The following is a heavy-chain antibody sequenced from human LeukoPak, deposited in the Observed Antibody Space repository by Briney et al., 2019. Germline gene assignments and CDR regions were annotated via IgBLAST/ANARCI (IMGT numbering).Heavy chain of an antibody. Sequence: GRSLRLSCAASGFTFSSYGMHWVRQAPGKGLEWVAVISYDGSNKYYADSVKGRFTISRDNSKNTLYLQMNSLRAEDTAVYYCAKDLPPTTSYHYDSSGYYEGYYYGMDVWGQGTTVTVSS. CDR2: ISYDGSNK. J-gene: IGHJ6*02. D-gene: IGHD3-22*01. CDR3: AKDLPPTTSYHYDSSGYYEGYYYGMDV. V-gene: IGHV3-30*18. CDR1: GFTFSSYG.